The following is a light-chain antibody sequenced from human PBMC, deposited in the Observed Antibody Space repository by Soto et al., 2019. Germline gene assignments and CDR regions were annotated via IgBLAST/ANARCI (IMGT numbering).Light chain of an antibody. CDR3: MQALQTPRT. CDR2: LGS. CDR1: QSLLHSNGYNY. J-gene: IGKJ3*01. V-gene: IGKV2-28*01. Sequence: DIVMTQSPLSLPVTPGEPASISCRSSQSLLHSNGYNYLDWYLQKPGQSPQLLIYLGSNRASGVPDMFRGSGLGTGFTLKISRVEAEDVGVYYCMQALQTPRTFGPGTKVDIK.